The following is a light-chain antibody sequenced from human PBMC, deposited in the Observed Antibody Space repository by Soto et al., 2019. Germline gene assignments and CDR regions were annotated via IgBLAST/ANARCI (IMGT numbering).Light chain of an antibody. Sequence: QAVVTQEPSLTVSPGGTVTLTCGSSTGAVTSGHYPYWFQQKPGQAPRTLIYDTSNKHSWTPARFSGSLLGGKAALTLSGSQPEDEAEYYCFLSYSGARPVVFGGGTKLTLL. J-gene: IGLJ2*01. CDR2: DTS. V-gene: IGLV7-46*01. CDR3: FLSYSGARPVV. CDR1: TGAVTSGHY.